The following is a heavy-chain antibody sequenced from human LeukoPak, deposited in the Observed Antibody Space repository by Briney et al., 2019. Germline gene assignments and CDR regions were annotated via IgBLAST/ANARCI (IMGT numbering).Heavy chain of an antibody. CDR2: IYYSGST. J-gene: IGHJ4*02. V-gene: IGHV4-59*01. D-gene: IGHD3-22*01. CDR1: GGSISSYY. Sequence: SETLSLTCTVSGGSISSYYWSWIRQPPGKGLEWIGYIYYSGSTNYNPSLKSRVTISVDTSKNQFSLKLSSVTAADTAVYFCARGMIGSDYFDYWGQGTLVTVSS. CDR3: ARGMIGSDYFDY.